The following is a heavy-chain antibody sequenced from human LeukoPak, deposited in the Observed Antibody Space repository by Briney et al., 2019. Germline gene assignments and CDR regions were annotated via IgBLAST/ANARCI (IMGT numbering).Heavy chain of an antibody. Sequence: GGSLRLSCAASGFTFSSYAMSWVRQAPGKGLEWVAFIRYDGSNKYYADSVKGRFTISRDNSKNTLYLQMNSLRAEDTAVYYCAKEGGFGVVTTFDYWGQGTLVTVSS. J-gene: IGHJ4*02. CDR1: GFTFSSYA. CDR3: AKEGGFGVVTTFDY. CDR2: IRYDGSNK. D-gene: IGHD3-3*01. V-gene: IGHV3-30*02.